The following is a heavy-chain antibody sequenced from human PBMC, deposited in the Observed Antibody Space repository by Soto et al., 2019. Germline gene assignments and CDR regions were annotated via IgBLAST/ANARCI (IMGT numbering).Heavy chain of an antibody. CDR3: AQLNPRGYFDY. CDR2: IYYSGST. Sequence: PSETLSLTCTVSGGSVSSGSNYWSWIRQPPGKGLEWIGYIYYSGSTNYNPSLKSRVTISVDTSKNQFSLKLSSVTAADTAVYYCAQLNPRGYFDYWGQGTLVTASS. D-gene: IGHD3-10*01. CDR1: GGSVSSGSNY. J-gene: IGHJ4*02. V-gene: IGHV4-61*01.